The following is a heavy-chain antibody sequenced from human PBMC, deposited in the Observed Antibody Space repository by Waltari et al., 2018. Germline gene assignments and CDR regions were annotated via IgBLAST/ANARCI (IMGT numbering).Heavy chain of an antibody. CDR2: ISSSGSTR. CDR1: GFPFSNYY. Sequence: QVQLVESGGGLVKPGGSLRLSCAASGFPFSNYYMSWFRQAQGKGLEGVSYISSSGSTRYYADSVKGRFTISRDNAKNSLYLQMNSLRAEDTAVYYCASIAVAGNEDYWGQGTLVIVSS. V-gene: IGHV3-11*04. J-gene: IGHJ4*02. D-gene: IGHD6-19*01. CDR3: ASIAVAGNEDY.